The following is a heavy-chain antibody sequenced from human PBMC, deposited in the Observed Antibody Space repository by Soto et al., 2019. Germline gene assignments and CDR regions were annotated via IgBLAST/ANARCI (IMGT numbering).Heavy chain of an antibody. V-gene: IGHV4-4*02. D-gene: IGHD3-16*01. CDR2: VYHSGTT. CDR3: ARERGTVGDFDY. CDR1: GGSISGINW. J-gene: IGHJ4*02. Sequence: SETLSLTCAVSGGSISGINWWSWVRQPPGKGLEWIGEVYHSGTTNYNPSLKSRVTISVDKSKNQFSLKLSSVTAADTAVYYCARERGTVGDFDYWGQGTLVTVSS.